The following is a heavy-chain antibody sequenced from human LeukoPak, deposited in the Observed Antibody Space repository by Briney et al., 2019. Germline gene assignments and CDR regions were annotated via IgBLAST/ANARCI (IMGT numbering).Heavy chain of an antibody. D-gene: IGHD4-23*01. CDR1: GDSVSSNSAA. Sequence: SQTLSLACAISGDSVSSNSAAWNCIRQSPSRGLECLGRTYYRSKWYNDYAVSVKSRITINPDTSKNQFSLQLNSVTPEDTAVYYCAREVAYGGNPGLDYWGQGTLVTVSS. V-gene: IGHV6-1*01. J-gene: IGHJ4*02. CDR3: AREVAYGGNPGLDY. CDR2: TYYRSKWYN.